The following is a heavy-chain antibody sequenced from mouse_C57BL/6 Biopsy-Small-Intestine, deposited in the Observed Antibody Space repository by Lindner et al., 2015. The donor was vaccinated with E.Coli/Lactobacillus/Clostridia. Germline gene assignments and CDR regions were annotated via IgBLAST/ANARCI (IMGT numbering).Heavy chain of an antibody. CDR1: GSAFSNSW. CDR3: ARGGGNGFAY. V-gene: IGHV1-82*01. J-gene: IGHJ3*01. D-gene: IGHD1-1*02. Sequence: VQLQESGPELVKPGASVKISCKASGSAFSNSWMNWVKQRPGKGLEWVGRVYPGDGDALYNGKFKGKATLTADKSSSTAYIQLSSLTSEDSAVYFCARGGGNGFAYWGQGTLVTVSA. CDR2: VYPGDGDA.